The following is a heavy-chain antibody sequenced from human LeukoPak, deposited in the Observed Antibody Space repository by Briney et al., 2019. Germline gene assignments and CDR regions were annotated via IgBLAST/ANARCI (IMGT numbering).Heavy chain of an antibody. CDR1: GGSISSGGYY. V-gene: IGHV4-31*03. CDR3: ARGQLSSSGYCD. D-gene: IGHD3-22*01. Sequence: SQTLSLTCTVSGGSISSGGYYWSWIRQHPGKGLEWIGYIYYSGSTYYNPSLKSRVTISVDTSKNQFSLKLSSVTAADTAVYYCARGQLSSSGYCDWGQGTLVTVSS. CDR2: IYYSGST. J-gene: IGHJ4*02.